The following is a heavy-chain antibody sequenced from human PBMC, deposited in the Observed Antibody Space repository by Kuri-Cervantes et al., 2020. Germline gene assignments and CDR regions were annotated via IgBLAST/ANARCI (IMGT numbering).Heavy chain of an antibody. CDR1: GFTFSSYS. V-gene: IGHV3-48*01. D-gene: IGHD4-11*01. Sequence: GGSLRLSCVASGFTFSSYSMNWVRQAPGKGLEWVSYISSSSSTIYYADSVKGRFTISRDNAKNSPYLEMNSLRAEDTAVYYCAVTYSNVLYSQHWGQGTLVTVSS. CDR3: AVTYSNVLYSQH. CDR2: ISSSSSTI. J-gene: IGHJ1*01.